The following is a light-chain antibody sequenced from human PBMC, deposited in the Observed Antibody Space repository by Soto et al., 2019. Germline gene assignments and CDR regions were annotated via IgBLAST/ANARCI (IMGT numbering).Light chain of an antibody. J-gene: IGKJ4*01. CDR1: QSVSSSD. Sequence: EIVLTQSPGTLSLSPGERATLSCRASQSVSSSDLAWYQQKPGQAPRLLIYGASSRATGIPDRFSGSGSGTDFTLTISRLEPEDFAVYYCQQYGSSPLTFGGGTKVE. CDR3: QQYGSSPLT. V-gene: IGKV3-20*01. CDR2: GAS.